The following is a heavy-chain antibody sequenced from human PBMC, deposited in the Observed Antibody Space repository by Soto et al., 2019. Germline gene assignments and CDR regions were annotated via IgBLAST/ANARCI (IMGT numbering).Heavy chain of an antibody. J-gene: IGHJ4*02. V-gene: IGHV5-51*01. CDR3: ATTVTTLGLDS. CDR2: IFPGDSDS. D-gene: IGHD4-17*01. CDR1: GYRFTNTW. Sequence: DVQLVQSGGEVKKPGESLKISCKSSGYRFTNTWIGWVRQMPGKGLEWMGAIFPGDSDSKYSPSFEGHVTITADKSITTAYLQWSSLKASDTAVYYCATTVTTLGLDSWGQGTLVIVSS.